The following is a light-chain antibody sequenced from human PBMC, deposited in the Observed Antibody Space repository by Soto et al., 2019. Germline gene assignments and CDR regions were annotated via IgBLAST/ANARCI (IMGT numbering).Light chain of an antibody. CDR1: QSINSW. CDR3: QQYESYSPLT. CDR2: KAS. J-gene: IGKJ4*01. V-gene: IGKV1-5*03. Sequence: DIKMTQSPSSLSPSVGDRVRLTCRASQSINSWLAWYQQKPGKAPKLLIYKASGLESGVPSRFSGSGSGTDFTLTISSLQPDDFATYHCQQYESYSPLTFGGGTMV.